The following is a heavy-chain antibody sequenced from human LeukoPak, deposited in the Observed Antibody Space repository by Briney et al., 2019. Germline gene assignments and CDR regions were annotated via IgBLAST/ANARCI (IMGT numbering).Heavy chain of an antibody. D-gene: IGHD3-3*01. CDR1: GYSISSGYY. CDR2: IYHSGST. V-gene: IGHV4-38-2*02. CDR3: ARFRSVYDFWAS. J-gene: IGHJ5*02. Sequence: SETLSLTCTVSGYSISSGYYWGWIRQPPGKGLEWIGSIYHSGSTYYNPSLKSRVTMSVDTSKNQFSLKLSSVTAADTAVYYCARFRSVYDFWASWGQGTLVTVSS.